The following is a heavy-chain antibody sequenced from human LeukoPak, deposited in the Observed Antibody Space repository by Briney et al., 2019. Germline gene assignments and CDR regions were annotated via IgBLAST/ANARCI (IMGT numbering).Heavy chain of an antibody. CDR2: IWSDGTEK. V-gene: IGHV3-33*06. Sequence: GESLRLSCAASGFMFTHHGMHWVRQAQGKGLEWVAVIWSDGTEKYYADAVKGRFTISRDNSRKTVYLQMNSLRGEDTAVYYCAKDAQRGFDYSNSLEYWGQGTLVTVSS. CDR3: AKDAQRGFDYSNSLEY. CDR1: GFMFTHHG. J-gene: IGHJ4*02. D-gene: IGHD4-11*01.